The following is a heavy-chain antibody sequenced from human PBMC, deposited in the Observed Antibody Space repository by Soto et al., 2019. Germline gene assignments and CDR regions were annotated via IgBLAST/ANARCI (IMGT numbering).Heavy chain of an antibody. CDR3: ARDGLTFGGD. CDR2: ISSSSAYI. V-gene: IGHV3-21*06. Sequence: EVHLVEAGGGLVKPGESLTISCAASGFTFGSFTLNWVRQAPGKGLEWVSSISSSSAYIYYAELVKGRFTISRDNARSTLYLQMNSLRLDDTAVYFCARDGLTFGGDWGQGTLVAVSS. CDR1: GFTFGSFT. J-gene: IGHJ4*02. D-gene: IGHD3-16*01.